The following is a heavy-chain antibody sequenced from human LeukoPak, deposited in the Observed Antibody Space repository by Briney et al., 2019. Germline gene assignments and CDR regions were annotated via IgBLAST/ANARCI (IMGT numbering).Heavy chain of an antibody. CDR1: GYTFTGYY. J-gene: IGHJ4*02. V-gene: IGHV1-2*02. Sequence: ASVKVSCKASGYTFTGYYMHWARQAPGQGLEWMGWINPNSGGTNYAQKFQGRVTMTRDTSISTAYMELSRLRSDDTAVYYCARVPITYSSSDYWGQGTLVTVSS. CDR3: ARVPITYSSSDY. CDR2: INPNSGGT. D-gene: IGHD6-19*01.